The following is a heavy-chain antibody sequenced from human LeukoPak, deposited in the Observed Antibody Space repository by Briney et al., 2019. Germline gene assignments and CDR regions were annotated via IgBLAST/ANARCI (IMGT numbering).Heavy chain of an antibody. CDR1: GYTFTGYY. CDR2: INPNSGGT. Sequence: GASVKVSCKASGYTFTGYYMHWVRQAPGQGLEWMGWINPNSGGTNYAQRFQGRVTMTRDTSISTAYMELSRLRSDDTAVYYCARDYYDSKGAFDIWGQGTMVTVSS. V-gene: IGHV1-2*02. CDR3: ARDYYDSKGAFDI. D-gene: IGHD3-22*01. J-gene: IGHJ3*02.